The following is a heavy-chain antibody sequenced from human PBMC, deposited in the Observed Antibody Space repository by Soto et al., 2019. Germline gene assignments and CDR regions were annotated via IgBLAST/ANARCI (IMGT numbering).Heavy chain of an antibody. CDR3: TSDTFGLRDT. CDR2: INPAGTIT. V-gene: IGHV3-74*01. D-gene: IGHD3-16*01. CDR1: GFPFSHYW. Sequence: MQMVESGGGSVQPGGSLRLSCAASGFPFSHYWMHWVRQTPGKGLVWVSRINPAGTITNYADSVEGRFTISRSNADSALFLQMNSLSAEDTAIYYCTSDTFGLRDTWGQGTLVTVSS. J-gene: IGHJ5*02.